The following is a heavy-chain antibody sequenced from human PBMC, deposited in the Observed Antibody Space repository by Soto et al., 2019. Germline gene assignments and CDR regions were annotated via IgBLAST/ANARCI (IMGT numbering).Heavy chain of an antibody. CDR1: GGTFSNYA. V-gene: IGHV1-69*06. CDR3: ARGWETVGTTTPFAY. Sequence: SVKVSCKASGGTFSNYAINWVRQAPGQGLEWMGGIIPLFGTPNYAQKFQGRVTFTAHKSTSTAYMELRSLRSDDTAVYYCARGWETVGTTTPFAYWGQGTLVTVSS. J-gene: IGHJ4*02. D-gene: IGHD1-26*01. CDR2: IIPLFGTP.